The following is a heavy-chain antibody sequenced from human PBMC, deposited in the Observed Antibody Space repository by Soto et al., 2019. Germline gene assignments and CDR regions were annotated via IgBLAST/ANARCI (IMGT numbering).Heavy chain of an antibody. Sequence: QVQLQESGPGLEKPSGTLSLTCAVSGGYISSRDWWSWVRQPPGKGLEWIGEITHSGRTNYSPSLGGRVAISVDKGKNQFARILTSVTAADTAVYFCARAYDRSGSPARDFDFWGQGTGVTVSS. J-gene: IGHJ4*02. CDR2: ITHSGRT. V-gene: IGHV4-4*02. CDR3: ARAYDRSGSPARDFDF. D-gene: IGHD3-22*01. CDR1: GGYISSRDW.